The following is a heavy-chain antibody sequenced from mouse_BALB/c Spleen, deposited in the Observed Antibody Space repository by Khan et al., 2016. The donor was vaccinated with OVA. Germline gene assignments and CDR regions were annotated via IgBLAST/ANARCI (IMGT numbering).Heavy chain of an antibody. V-gene: IGHV14-3*02. CDR3: AYAGHVDAMDY. J-gene: IGHJ4*01. CDR2: IDHANGNT. D-gene: IGHD3-3*01. Sequence: VRLQQSGAEFLKPGTSVKLSCAVSGFNIKDNYMHWVQQRPEQGLEWIRRIDHANGNTKYDQKVQGKATMTADTSSNTAYLQLSRLKSEDTAVYYCAYAGHVDAMDYWGQGTSVTVSS. CDR1: GFNIKDNY.